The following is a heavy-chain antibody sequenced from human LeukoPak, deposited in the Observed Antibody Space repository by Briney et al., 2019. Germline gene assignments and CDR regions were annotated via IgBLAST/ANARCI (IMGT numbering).Heavy chain of an antibody. D-gene: IGHD5-18*01. CDR2: IYYSGST. CDR1: GGSISSSSYY. CDR3: AKFKDTAMVTVDY. Sequence: SETLSLTCTVSGGSISSSSYYWGWIRQPPGKGLEWIGSIYYSGSTYYNPSLKSRVTISVDTSKNQFSLKLSSVTAADTAVSYCAKFKDTAMVTVDYWGQGTLVTVSS. V-gene: IGHV4-39*01. J-gene: IGHJ4*02.